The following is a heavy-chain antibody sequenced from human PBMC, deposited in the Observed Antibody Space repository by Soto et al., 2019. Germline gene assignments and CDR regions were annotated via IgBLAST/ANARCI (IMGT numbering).Heavy chain of an antibody. CDR3: ARDRSSTMVRGVIIYMDV. Sequence: QVQLVQSGAEVKKPGASVKVSCKASGYTFTSYVMHWVRQAPGQRLERMGWINAGNGNTKYSQKFQGRVTITRDTSASTAYMELSSLRSEDTAVYYCARDRSSTMVRGVIIYMDVWGKGTTVTVSS. CDR1: GYTFTSYV. D-gene: IGHD3-10*01. CDR2: INAGNGNT. V-gene: IGHV1-3*01. J-gene: IGHJ6*03.